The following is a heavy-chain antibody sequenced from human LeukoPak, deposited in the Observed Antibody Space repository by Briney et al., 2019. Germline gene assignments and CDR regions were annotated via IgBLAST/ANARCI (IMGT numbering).Heavy chain of an antibody. CDR2: FDTEDGET. V-gene: IGHV1-24*01. CDR3: ATACRSGCRHGMDV. CDR1: GYTLTELS. Sequence: GASVKVSCKVSGYTLTELSMHWVRQAPGKGLEWMGGFDTEDGETIYAQKFQGRVTMTEDTSTDTAYMELSSLRSEDTAVYYCATACRSGCRHGMDVWGQGTTVTVSS. J-gene: IGHJ6*02. D-gene: IGHD3-22*01.